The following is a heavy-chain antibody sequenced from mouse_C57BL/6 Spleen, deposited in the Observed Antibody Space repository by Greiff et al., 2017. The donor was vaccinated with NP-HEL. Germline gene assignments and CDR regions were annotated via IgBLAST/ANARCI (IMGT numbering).Heavy chain of an antibody. CDR3: ASPYYSNYRYAMDY. CDR1: GFSLTSYG. D-gene: IGHD2-5*01. V-gene: IGHV2-2*01. CDR2: IWSGGST. J-gene: IGHJ4*01. Sequence: QVQLQQSGPGLVQPSQSLSITCTVSGFSLTSYGVHWVRQSPGKGLEWLGVIWSGGSTDYNAAFISRLSISKDNSKSQVFFKMNSLQADDTAIYYCASPYYSNYRYAMDYWGQGTSVTVSS.